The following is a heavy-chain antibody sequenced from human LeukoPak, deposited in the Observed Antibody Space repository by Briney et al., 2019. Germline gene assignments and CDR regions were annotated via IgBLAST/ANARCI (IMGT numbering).Heavy chain of an antibody. J-gene: IGHJ6*02. D-gene: IGHD3-16*01. CDR1: GGSISSYY. Sequence: SETLSLTCTVSGGSISSYYWSWIRQPPGKGLEWIGYIYYTGSTNYNPSLKSRVTISVDTSKNQFSLKLSSVTAADTAVYYCARMGYYYYGMDVWGQGTTVTVSS. CDR2: IYYTGST. V-gene: IGHV4-59*01. CDR3: ARMGYYYYGMDV.